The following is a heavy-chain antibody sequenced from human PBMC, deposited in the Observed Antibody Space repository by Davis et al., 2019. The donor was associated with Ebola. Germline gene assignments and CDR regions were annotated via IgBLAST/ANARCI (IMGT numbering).Heavy chain of an antibody. J-gene: IGHJ4*02. Sequence: GESLKISCAASGFTFSSYAMHWVRQAPGKGLEWVAVISYDGSNKYYADSVKGRFTISRDNSKNTLYLQMNSLRPEDTAVYYCARELSSFPLDYWGQGTLVTVSS. CDR2: ISYDGSNK. V-gene: IGHV3-30-3*01. CDR3: ARELSSFPLDY. D-gene: IGHD2-2*01. CDR1: GFTFSSYA.